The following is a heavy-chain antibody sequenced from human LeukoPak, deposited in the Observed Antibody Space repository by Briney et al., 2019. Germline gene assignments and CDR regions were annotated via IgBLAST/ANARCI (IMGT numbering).Heavy chain of an antibody. V-gene: IGHV3-11*04. J-gene: IGHJ4*02. D-gene: IGHD1-26*01. Sequence: GGSLRLSCAASGFTFSDYYMSWIRQAPGKGLEWVSYINSNSRTIYYADSVKGRFTVSRDNAKNSLYLQMNSLRDEDTAVYYCARDPTISGSYSDYWGQGTLVTVSS. CDR3: ARDPTISGSYSDY. CDR1: GFTFSDYY. CDR2: INSNSRTI.